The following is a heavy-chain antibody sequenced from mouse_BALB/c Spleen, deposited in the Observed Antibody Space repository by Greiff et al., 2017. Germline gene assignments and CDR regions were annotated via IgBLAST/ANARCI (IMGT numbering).Heavy chain of an antibody. V-gene: IGHV3-2*02. J-gene: IGHJ1*01. D-gene: IGHD1-2*01. CDR3: ARAATGYFDV. CDR2: ISYSGST. CDR1: GYSITSDYA. Sequence: EVHLVESGPGLVKPSQSLSLTCTVTGYSITSDYAWNWIRQFPGNKLEWMGYISYSGSTSYNPSLKSRISITRDTSKNQFFLQLNSVTTEDTATYYCARAATGYFDVWGAGTTVTVSA.